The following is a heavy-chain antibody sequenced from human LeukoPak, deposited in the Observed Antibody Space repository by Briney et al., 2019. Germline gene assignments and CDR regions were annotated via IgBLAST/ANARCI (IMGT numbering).Heavy chain of an antibody. V-gene: IGHV3-23*01. CDR2: ISGSGGST. Sequence: GGSLRLSCAASGFTFSSYAMSWVRQAPGKGLEWVSAISGSGGSTYYADSVKGRFTISRDNSKNTLYLQMNSLRAEDTAVYYCANPPSSWVGATPHFDYWGQGTLVTVSS. D-gene: IGHD1-26*01. J-gene: IGHJ4*02. CDR3: ANPPSSWVGATPHFDY. CDR1: GFTFSSYA.